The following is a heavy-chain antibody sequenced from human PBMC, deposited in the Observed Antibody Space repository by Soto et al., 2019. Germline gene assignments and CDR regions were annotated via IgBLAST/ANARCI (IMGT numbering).Heavy chain of an antibody. CDR1: GFTFSDYY. J-gene: IGHJ4*02. Sequence: QVQLVESGGGLVKPGGSLRLSCAASGFTFSDYYMCGIRQAPGKGLEWISYISSNSNYKNNADSVRGRFTISKDNAKNSLYLQMNSLRAEDTAVYYCARATGYYHTSGTDSWGQGTQVTVSS. CDR3: ARATGYYHTSGTDS. D-gene: IGHD3-22*01. V-gene: IGHV3-11*06. CDR2: ISSNSNYK.